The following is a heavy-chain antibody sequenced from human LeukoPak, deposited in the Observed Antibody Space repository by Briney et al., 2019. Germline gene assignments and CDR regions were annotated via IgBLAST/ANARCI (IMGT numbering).Heavy chain of an antibody. D-gene: IGHD3-10*01. CDR3: ARDTYYYYYDSGTYRLDY. V-gene: IGHV3-7*03. Sequence: GGSLRLSCAASGFTFSSYWMSWVRQAPGKGLEWVANIKQDGSEKYYVDSVKGRFTISRDNAKNSLYLQMNSLRAEDTAVYYCARDTYYYYYDSGTYRLDYWGQGTLVTVSS. J-gene: IGHJ4*02. CDR1: GFTFSSYW. CDR2: IKQDGSEK.